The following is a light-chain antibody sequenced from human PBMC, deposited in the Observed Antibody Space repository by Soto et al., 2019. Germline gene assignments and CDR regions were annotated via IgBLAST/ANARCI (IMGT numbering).Light chain of an antibody. Sequence: QPVLTQPPSASATPGQRVTISCSGSSSNLGNNNAYWYQHVPGTAPKLIIHHNTLRPSWVPDRFSGSKSGTSASLAISWLQSDDESDYYCAAWDDRLGAVVFGGGTKLTVL. CDR3: AAWDDRLGAVV. CDR2: HNT. V-gene: IGLV1-47*02. CDR1: SSNLGNNN. J-gene: IGLJ2*01.